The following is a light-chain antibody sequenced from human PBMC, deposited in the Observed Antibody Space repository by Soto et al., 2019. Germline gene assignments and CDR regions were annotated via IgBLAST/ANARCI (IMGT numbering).Light chain of an antibody. V-gene: IGKV3-15*01. Sequence: IMMTQSPATLSVNPGDRVTISCQASRSIRSNLAWYQQKPGQAPKLLISGASTRATGITDRFSGSGSGTEFTLTINSLQSEDFAIYYCQQCKDWPLTFGGGTKV. CDR1: RSIRSN. CDR3: QQCKDWPLT. CDR2: GAS. J-gene: IGKJ4*01.